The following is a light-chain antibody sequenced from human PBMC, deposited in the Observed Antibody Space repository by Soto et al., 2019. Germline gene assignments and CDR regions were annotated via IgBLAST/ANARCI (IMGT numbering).Light chain of an antibody. J-gene: IGKJ3*01. CDR1: QTVSSNS. CDR2: GAS. V-gene: IGKV3-20*01. Sequence: ENVLTQSPGTLSLSPGERATLSCRASQTVSSNSLAWYQQKPGQAPRFLIYGASHRAIGIPDRFSGSGSGTDFTLTISRLEPKDFAVYYCLQYANSPFTFGPGTKVDIK. CDR3: LQYANSPFT.